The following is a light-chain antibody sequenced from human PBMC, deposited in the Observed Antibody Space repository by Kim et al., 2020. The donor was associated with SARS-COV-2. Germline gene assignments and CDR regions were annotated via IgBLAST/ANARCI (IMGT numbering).Light chain of an antibody. CDR2: DAS. CDR3: QQRSNWPRGFT. Sequence: PGANATLSCRASQSVSSYFTWYPQTPGQAPRLLLYDASNWATGIPARFSGSGSGTDFTLTISCLAPEDFAFYFCQQRSNWPRGFTFGPGTKVDIK. V-gene: IGKV3-11*01. J-gene: IGKJ3*01. CDR1: QSVSSY.